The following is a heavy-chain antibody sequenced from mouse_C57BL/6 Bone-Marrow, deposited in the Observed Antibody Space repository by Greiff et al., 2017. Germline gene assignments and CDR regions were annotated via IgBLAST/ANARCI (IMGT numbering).Heavy chain of an antibody. CDR2: INPGSGGT. Sequence: QVQLQQSGAELVRPGTSVKVSCKASGYAFTNYLIEWVKQRPGQGLVWIGVINPGSGGTNYNEKFKGKATLTADKSSSTAYMQLSSLTSEDSAVYFCATISWLLPLVDYWGQGTSVTVSS. D-gene: IGHD2-3*01. CDR1: GYAFTNYL. V-gene: IGHV1-54*01. CDR3: ATISWLLPLVDY. J-gene: IGHJ4*01.